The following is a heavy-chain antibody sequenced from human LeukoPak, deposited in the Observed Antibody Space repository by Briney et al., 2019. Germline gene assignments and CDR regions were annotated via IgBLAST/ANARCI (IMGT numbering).Heavy chain of an antibody. CDR2: INSDVSST. J-gene: IGHJ4*02. V-gene: IGHV3-74*01. D-gene: IGHD3-10*01. Sequence: GGSLRLSCVVSGFTFSTYWMHWVRQAPGKVLGWVSRINSDVSSTSYEDYVKGRFTISRDNSKNKLFLQMHSVRDEDTAVYYCGGGSTLDRGLVYYWGQGTLVTVSS. CDR1: GFTFSTYW. CDR3: GGGSTLDRGLVYY.